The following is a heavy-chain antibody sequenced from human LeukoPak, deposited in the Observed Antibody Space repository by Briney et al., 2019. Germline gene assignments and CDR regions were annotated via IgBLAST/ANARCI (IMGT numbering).Heavy chain of an antibody. CDR1: GDSISSYY. CDR2: LYYSGST. Sequence: SETLSLTCAVSGDSISSYYWTWIRQPPGKGLEWIGCLYYSGSTDYNPSLKSRVTISVDTSKNQFSLRLSSVTAADTAVYYCARGRANFDYWGQGTLVTVSS. J-gene: IGHJ4*02. V-gene: IGHV4-59*01. CDR3: ARGRANFDY.